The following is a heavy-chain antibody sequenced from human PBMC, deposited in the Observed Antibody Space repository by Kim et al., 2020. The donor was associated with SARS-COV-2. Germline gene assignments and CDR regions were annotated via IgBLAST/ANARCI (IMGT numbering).Heavy chain of an antibody. V-gene: IGHV3-30*02. Sequence: RFTISRDNSKNTLYLQMNSLRAEDTAVYYCAKPGAAYCGGDCLSAEYFQHWGQGTLVTVSS. J-gene: IGHJ1*01. CDR3: AKPGAAYCGGDCLSAEYFQH. D-gene: IGHD2-21*01.